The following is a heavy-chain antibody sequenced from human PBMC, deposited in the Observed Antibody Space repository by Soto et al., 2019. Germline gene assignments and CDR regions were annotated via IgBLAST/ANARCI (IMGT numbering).Heavy chain of an antibody. CDR3: AREGQVLGYYYYGMYV. D-gene: IGHD1-20*01. J-gene: IGHJ6*02. CDR1: GGTFSSYA. CDR2: IIPIFGTA. Sequence: QVQLVQSGAEVKKPGSSVKVSCKASGGTFSSYAISWVRQAPGQGLEWMGGIIPIFGTANYAQKFQGRVTIIADKSTSTAYMELGRLRSEDTAVYYCAREGQVLGYYYYGMYVCGQGTTVTVSS. V-gene: IGHV1-69*06.